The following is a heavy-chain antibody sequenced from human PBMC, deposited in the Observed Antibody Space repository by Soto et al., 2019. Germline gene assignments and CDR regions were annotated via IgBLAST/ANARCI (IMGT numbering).Heavy chain of an antibody. V-gene: IGHV5-10-1*01. Sequence: PGESLKISCKGSGYSFTSYWISWVRQMPGKGLEWMGRIDPSDSYTNYSPSFQGHVTISADKSISTAYLQWSSLKASDTAMYYCARLKDYLRFLEWPYGMDVWGQGTTVTVSS. CDR1: GYSFTSYW. D-gene: IGHD3-3*01. CDR2: IDPSDSYT. CDR3: ARLKDYLRFLEWPYGMDV. J-gene: IGHJ6*02.